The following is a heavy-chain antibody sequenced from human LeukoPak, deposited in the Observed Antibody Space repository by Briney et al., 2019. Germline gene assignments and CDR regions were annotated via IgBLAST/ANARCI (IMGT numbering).Heavy chain of an antibody. Sequence: GGSLRLSCAASGFTFSDYYMSWICQAPGKGLEWVSYISSSSSYTNYADSVKGRFTISRDNAKNSLYLQMNSLRAEDTAVYYCARGTRKGDYVPDYWGQGTLVTVSS. CDR3: ARGTRKGDYVPDY. CDR2: ISSSSSYT. J-gene: IGHJ4*02. V-gene: IGHV3-11*05. D-gene: IGHD4-17*01. CDR1: GFTFSDYY.